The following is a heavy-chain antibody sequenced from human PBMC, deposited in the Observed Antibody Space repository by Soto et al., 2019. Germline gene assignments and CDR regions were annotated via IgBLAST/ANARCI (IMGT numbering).Heavy chain of an antibody. D-gene: IGHD2-2*01. CDR1: GFTFSSYA. CDR2: ISYDGSNK. J-gene: IGHJ3*02. Sequence: LRLSCAASGFTFSSYAMHWVRQAPGKGLEWVAVISYDGSNKYYADSVKGRFTISRDNSKNTLYLQMNSLRAEDTAVYYCARQNLLMWTNCSSTSCYSDAFDIWGQGTMVTVSS. CDR3: ARQNLLMWTNCSSTSCYSDAFDI. V-gene: IGHV3-30-3*01.